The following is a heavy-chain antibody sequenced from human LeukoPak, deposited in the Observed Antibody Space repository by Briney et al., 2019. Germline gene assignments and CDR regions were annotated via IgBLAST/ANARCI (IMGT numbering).Heavy chain of an antibody. V-gene: IGHV4-30-4*08. CDR1: GGSISSGDYY. J-gene: IGHJ4*02. CDR3: ARSFSSWPQSEFDY. CDR2: IYYSGST. D-gene: IGHD6-13*01. Sequence: SETLSLTCTVSGGSISSGDYYWSWIRQPPGKGLEWIGYIYYSGSTYYNPSLKSRVTISVDTSKNQFSLKLSSVTAADTAVYYCARSFSSWPQSEFDYWGQGTPVTVSS.